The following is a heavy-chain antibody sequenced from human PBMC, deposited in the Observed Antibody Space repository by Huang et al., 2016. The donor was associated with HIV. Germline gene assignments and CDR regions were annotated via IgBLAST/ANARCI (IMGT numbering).Heavy chain of an antibody. Sequence: EVQLVESGGGLVQPGRSLRLSCAASGFTFDDYAMHWVRQAAGKGLEWVSGSSWNSGSIGYADAVKGRFTISRDNAKNSLYLQMNSLRAEDTALYYCARRGVMVRGAHFDYWGLGTLVTVSS. CDR2: SSWNSGSI. D-gene: IGHD3-10*01. J-gene: IGHJ4*02. CDR1: GFTFDDYA. CDR3: ARRGVMVRGAHFDY. V-gene: IGHV3-9*01.